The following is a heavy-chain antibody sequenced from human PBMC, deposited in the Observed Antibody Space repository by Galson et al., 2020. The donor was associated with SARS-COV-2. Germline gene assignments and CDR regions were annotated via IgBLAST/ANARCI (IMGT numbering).Heavy chain of an antibody. Sequence: SETLSLTCTVSGDSISSYYWSWLRQPPGKGLEWIGHIYFSGSTSYNPSLKSRVTLSVDTSKNQFSLKLRSVTAADTAVYYCARVDCSGGSCYYYAFDRWGQGTMVTVSS. CDR2: IYFSGST. CDR1: GDSISSYY. V-gene: IGHV4-59*13. D-gene: IGHD2-15*01. J-gene: IGHJ3*01. CDR3: ARVDCSGGSCYYYAFDR.